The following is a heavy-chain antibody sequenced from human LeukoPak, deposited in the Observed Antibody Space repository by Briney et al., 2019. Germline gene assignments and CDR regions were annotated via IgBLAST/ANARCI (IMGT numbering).Heavy chain of an antibody. CDR1: GGSISSSSYY. CDR3: SSGWYYFDY. D-gene: IGHD6-19*01. V-gene: IGHV4-39*07. J-gene: IGHJ4*02. CDR2: IYYSGST. Sequence: PSETLSLTCTVSGGSISSSSYYWGWIRQPPGKGLEWIGSIYYSGSTYYNPSLKSRVTTSVDTSKNQFSLKLSSVTAADTAVYYCSSGWYYFDYWGQGTLVTVS.